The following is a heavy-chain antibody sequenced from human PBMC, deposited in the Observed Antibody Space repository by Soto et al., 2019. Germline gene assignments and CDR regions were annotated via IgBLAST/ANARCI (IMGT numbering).Heavy chain of an antibody. D-gene: IGHD6-19*01. V-gene: IGHV4-59*01. Sequence: SETLSLTCTVSGDSITNYHWNWIRQPPGKGLEWIGYMSYSGSTYYNPSLKSRVTISIDTSKNQFSLKLSSVTAADTAVYYCAKDTSGWRGWFDPWGQGTLVNVAS. CDR2: MSYSGST. J-gene: IGHJ5*02. CDR1: GDSITNYH. CDR3: AKDTSGWRGWFDP.